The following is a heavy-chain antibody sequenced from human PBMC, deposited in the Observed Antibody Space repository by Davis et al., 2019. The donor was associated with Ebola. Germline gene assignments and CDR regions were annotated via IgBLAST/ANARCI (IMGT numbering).Heavy chain of an antibody. D-gene: IGHD6-19*01. J-gene: IGHJ2*01. CDR3: AKSVEQSLFYWYFDL. V-gene: IGHV3-9*03. CDR1: GFTFDDYA. CDR2: ISWNSGSI. Sequence: PGGSLRLSCAASGFTFDDYAMHWVRQAPGKGLEWVSGISWNSGSIGYADSVKGRFTISRDNAKNSLYLQMNSLRAEDMALYYCAKSVEQSLFYWYFDLWGRGTLVTVSS.